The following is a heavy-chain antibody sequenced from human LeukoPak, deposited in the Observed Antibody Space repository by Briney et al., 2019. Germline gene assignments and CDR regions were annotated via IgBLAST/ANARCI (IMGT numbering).Heavy chain of an antibody. CDR2: IYYSGST. D-gene: IGHD2-21*02. J-gene: IGHJ4*02. Sequence: SETLSLTCTVSGGSISSGDYYWSWIRQPPGKGLEWIGYIYYSGSTYHNPSLKSRVTISVDTSKNQFSLKLSSVTAADTAVYYCAREILANDCGGDCYDYYFDYWGQGTLVTVSS. CDR3: AREILANDCGGDCYDYYFDY. V-gene: IGHV4-30-4*01. CDR1: GGSISSGDYY.